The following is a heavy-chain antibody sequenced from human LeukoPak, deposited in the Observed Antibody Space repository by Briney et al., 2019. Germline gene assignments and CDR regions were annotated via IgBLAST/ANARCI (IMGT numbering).Heavy chain of an antibody. V-gene: IGHV3-30*04. CDR2: ISYDGSNK. CDR3: ADFDY. J-gene: IGHJ4*02. CDR1: GFTFSSCA. Sequence: GRSLRLSCAASGFTFSSCAMHWVRQAPGKGLEWVAVISYDGSNKYYADSVKGRFTISRDNSKNTLYLQMNSLRAEDTAVYYCADFDYWGQGTLVTVSS.